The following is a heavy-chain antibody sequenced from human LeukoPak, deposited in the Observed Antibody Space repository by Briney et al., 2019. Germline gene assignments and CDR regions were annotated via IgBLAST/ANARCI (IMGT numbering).Heavy chain of an antibody. V-gene: IGHV4-59*08. J-gene: IGHJ4*02. CDR2: IYYSGST. CDR1: GGSISNYY. CDR3: ARHDAGKWLHYFDY. D-gene: IGHD6-19*01. Sequence: PSETLSLTCTVSGGSISNYYWSWIRQAPGKGLEWVGSIYYSGSTNYNPSLKSPVTISVDTSKNQFSLKLSSVTAADTAVYYCARHDAGKWLHYFDYWGRGTLVTVSS.